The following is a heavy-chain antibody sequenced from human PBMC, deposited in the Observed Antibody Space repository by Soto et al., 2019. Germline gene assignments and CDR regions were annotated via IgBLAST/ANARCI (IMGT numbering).Heavy chain of an antibody. CDR1: GGSISSSSYY. CDR3: ARPTLTKREFSFDT. Sequence: PSETLSLTCTVSGGSISSSSYYWGWIRQPPGKGLEWIGSIYYSGSTYYNPSLKSRVTISVDTSKNQFSLKLSSVTAADTAVYSCARPTLTKREFSFDTWGQGTLVTVSS. J-gene: IGHJ5*02. V-gene: IGHV4-39*01. D-gene: IGHD3-10*01. CDR2: IYYSGST.